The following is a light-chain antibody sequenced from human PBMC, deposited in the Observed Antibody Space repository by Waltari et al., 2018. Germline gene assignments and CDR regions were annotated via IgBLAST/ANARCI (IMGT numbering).Light chain of an antibody. V-gene: IGKV1-39*01. CDR1: QRISSY. J-gene: IGKJ1*01. Sequence: DIQMTQSPSSLPASVWDRVTISCRASQRISSYLNWYQQQPGKAPRLLIYGAVSLQSGVPSRFSGSGSGTDFTLTISSLQPEDFATYYCQQTYRTPRTFGQGTKVDI. CDR3: QQTYRTPRT. CDR2: GAV.